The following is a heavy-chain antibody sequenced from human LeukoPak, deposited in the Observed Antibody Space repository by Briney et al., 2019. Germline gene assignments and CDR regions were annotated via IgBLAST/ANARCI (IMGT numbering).Heavy chain of an antibody. D-gene: IGHD2-2*01. CDR2: IYSGGST. CDR1: GFTVSSNY. V-gene: IGHV3-53*05. Sequence: GGSLRLSCAASGFTVSSNYMSWVRQAPGKGLEWVSVIYSGGSTYYADSVKGRFTISRDNSKNTLYLQMNSLRAEDTAVYYCASDRGDRVPADIDYWGQGTLVTVSS. J-gene: IGHJ4*02. CDR3: ASDRGDRVPADIDY.